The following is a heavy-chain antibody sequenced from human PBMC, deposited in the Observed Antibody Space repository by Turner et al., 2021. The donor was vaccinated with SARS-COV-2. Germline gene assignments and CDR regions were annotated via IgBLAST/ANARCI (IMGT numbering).Heavy chain of an antibody. Sequence: QEQLQQWGAGLLKPSETLSFTCAVSGGSFSDYSWSWIRQSPGRGLEWIGEFTQSGSTNYNPSINSRVTMSIDTSLNHFSLRLTSLTAADTSMYYCARGNRYCSTTTCFWYSVNWFDPWGQGTLVTVSS. CDR1: GGSFSDYS. CDR3: ARGNRYCSTTTCFWYSVNWFDP. CDR2: FTQSGST. D-gene: IGHD2-2*01. J-gene: IGHJ5*02. V-gene: IGHV4-34*02.